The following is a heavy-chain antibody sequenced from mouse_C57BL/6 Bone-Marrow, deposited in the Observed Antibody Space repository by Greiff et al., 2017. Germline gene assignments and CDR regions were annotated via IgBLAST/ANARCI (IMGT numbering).Heavy chain of an antibody. J-gene: IGHJ4*01. CDR2: IRNKANGYTT. V-gene: IGHV7-3*01. D-gene: IGHD2-1*01. CDR1: GFTFTDYY. Sequence: EVKLMESGGGLVQPGGSLSLSCAASGFTFTDYYMSWVRQPPGKALEWLGFIRNKANGYTTEYSASVKGRFTISRYNSQSILYLQMNALRAEESATYYCASPIDYGNYVLAMDYWGQGTSVTVSS. CDR3: ASPIDYGNYVLAMDY.